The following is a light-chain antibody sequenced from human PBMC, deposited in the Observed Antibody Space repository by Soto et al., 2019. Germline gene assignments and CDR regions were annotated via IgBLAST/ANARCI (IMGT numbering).Light chain of an antibody. V-gene: IGKV3-15*01. J-gene: IGKJ1*01. CDR3: QQYNNWWT. CDR1: QSVSSS. Sequence: EVVMTQSPATLSLSPGERATLSCRASQSVSSSLAWYQQKPGQAPRLLIYGASTRAAGIPGRFSGSGSETEFTLTISSRQAEDFAIYYWQQYNNWWTFGQGTKVEIK. CDR2: GAS.